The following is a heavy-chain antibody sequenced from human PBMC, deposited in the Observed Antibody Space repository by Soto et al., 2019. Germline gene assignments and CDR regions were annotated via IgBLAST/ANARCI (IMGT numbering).Heavy chain of an antibody. D-gene: IGHD1-26*01. CDR1: GFTFSSYS. V-gene: IGHV3-23*01. CDR2: ISGSGGST. Sequence: GVSLRLSCAASGFTFSSYSMSLVRQAPGKGLEWVAAISGSGGSTYYADSVKGRFTISRDNSKNTLYLQMNSLRAEDTAVYYCAKAHVGPSYYYYGMDVWGQGTTVTVSS. J-gene: IGHJ6*02. CDR3: AKAHVGPSYYYYGMDV.